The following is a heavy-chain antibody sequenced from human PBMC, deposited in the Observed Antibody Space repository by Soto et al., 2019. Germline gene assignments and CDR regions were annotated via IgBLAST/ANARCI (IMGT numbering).Heavy chain of an antibody. CDR2: INAGNGNT. D-gene: IGHD1-26*01. CDR1: GDTFTSYA. V-gene: IGHV1-3*01. CDR3: ASSATTADYYYGMDV. J-gene: IGHJ6*02. Sequence: ASVKVSCEASGDTFTSYAMHWVRQAPGQRLEWMGWINAGNGNTKYSQKFQGRVTITRDTSASTAYMELSSLRSEDTAVYYCASSATTADYYYGMDVWGQGTTVTVSS.